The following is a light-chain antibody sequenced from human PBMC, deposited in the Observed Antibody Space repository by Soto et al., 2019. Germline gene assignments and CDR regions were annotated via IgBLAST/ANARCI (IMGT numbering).Light chain of an antibody. J-gene: IGKJ1*01. V-gene: IGKV3-11*01. CDR3: QQRRT. Sequence: EIVLTQSPATLSLSPGERATLSCGASQGISNSLAWYQQKPGQAPRLLIYDASNRATGIPARFSGSGSGTDFTLTISSLEPEDFAVYYCQQRRTFGQGTKVDIK. CDR1: QGISNS. CDR2: DAS.